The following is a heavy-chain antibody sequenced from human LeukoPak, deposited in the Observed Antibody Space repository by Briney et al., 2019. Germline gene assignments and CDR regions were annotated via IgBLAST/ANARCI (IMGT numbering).Heavy chain of an antibody. Sequence: GRSLRLSRAASGFTFTSYAMSCVRDAPGRGLEWVSAISGSGGSTYYADSVKGRFTISRDNSKNTLYLQMNSLRAEDTAVYYCAKAHGEVDSWGQGTLVTVSS. D-gene: IGHD4-17*01. CDR2: ISGSGGST. J-gene: IGHJ5*01. V-gene: IGHV3-23*01. CDR3: AKAHGEVDS. CDR1: GFTFTSYA.